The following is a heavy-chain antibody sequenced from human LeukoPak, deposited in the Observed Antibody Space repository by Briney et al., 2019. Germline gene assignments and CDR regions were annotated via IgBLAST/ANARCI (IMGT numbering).Heavy chain of an antibody. CDR2: VYSDETT. V-gene: IGHV3-53*01. J-gene: IGHJ4*02. D-gene: IGHD1-26*01. Sequence: GGSLRLPCAASGFTVSSNYMSWVRQAPGKGLEWVSVVYSDETTYYADSVKGRFTISRDNSKNTLYLQMNNLRAEDTAVYYCARGGGYYAIDYWGQGTLVTVSS. CDR3: ARGGGYYAIDY. CDR1: GFTVSSNY.